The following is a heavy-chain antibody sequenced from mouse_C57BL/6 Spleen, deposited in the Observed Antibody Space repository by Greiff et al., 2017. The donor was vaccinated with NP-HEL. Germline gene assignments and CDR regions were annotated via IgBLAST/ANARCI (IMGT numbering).Heavy chain of an antibody. V-gene: IGHV5-4*01. J-gene: IGHJ4*01. CDR3: ARDSYYSNSYAMDY. Sequence: DVHLVESGGGLVKPGGSLKLSCAASGFTFSSYAMSWVRQTPEKRLEWVATISDGGSYTYYPDNVKGRFTISRDNAKNNLYLQMSHLKSEDTAMYYCARDSYYSNSYAMDYWGQGTSVTVSS. CDR1: GFTFSSYA. CDR2: ISDGGSYT. D-gene: IGHD2-5*01.